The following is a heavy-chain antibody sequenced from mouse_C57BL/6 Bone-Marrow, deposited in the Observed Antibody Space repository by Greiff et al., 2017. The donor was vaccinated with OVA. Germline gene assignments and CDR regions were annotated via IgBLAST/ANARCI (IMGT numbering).Heavy chain of an antibody. J-gene: IGHJ2*01. D-gene: IGHD4-1*01. CDR3: ARTTGTSDY. Sequence: EVQVVESGGGLVKPGGSLKLSCAASGFTFSDYGMHWVRQAPEQGLEWVAYISRGSSSIYYADTVKGRFTLSRDNAKNTLFLQMTSLRSEDTAMYYCARTTGTSDYWGQGTTLTVSS. V-gene: IGHV5-17*01. CDR1: GFTFSDYG. CDR2: ISRGSSSI.